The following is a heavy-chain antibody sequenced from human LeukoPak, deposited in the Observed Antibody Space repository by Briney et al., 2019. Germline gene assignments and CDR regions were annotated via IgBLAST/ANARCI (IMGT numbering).Heavy chain of an antibody. CDR1: GFTLSTYW. V-gene: IGHV3-7*01. CDR2: IKQDGSEK. J-gene: IGHJ4*02. D-gene: IGHD3-22*01. Sequence: PVGSLRLSCAASGFTLSTYWMTWVRQAPGKGLEWVANIKQDGSEKYYVDSVKGRFTISRDNAKNLLYLQMNSLRVEDTAVYCCARDRGSSGGLGRFDNWGQGTLVTVSP. CDR3: ARDRGSSGGLGRFDN.